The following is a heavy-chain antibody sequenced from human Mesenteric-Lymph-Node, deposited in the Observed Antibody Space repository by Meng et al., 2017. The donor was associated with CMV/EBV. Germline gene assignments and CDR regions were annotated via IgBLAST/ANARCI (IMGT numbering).Heavy chain of an antibody. CDR3: AGRDLVTTIAFNY. V-gene: IGHV4-4*02. Sequence: CGVPCSSYGMSIWRSWVRQFPGVGLEWMGQIYYSGSTNYNPSLESRVTMSIDKSKNQFSLTLTAVTAADAALYYGAGRDLVTTIAFNYWGQGTLVTVSS. J-gene: IGHJ4*02. CDR2: IYYSGST. CDR1: CSSYGMSIW. D-gene: IGHD5-12*01.